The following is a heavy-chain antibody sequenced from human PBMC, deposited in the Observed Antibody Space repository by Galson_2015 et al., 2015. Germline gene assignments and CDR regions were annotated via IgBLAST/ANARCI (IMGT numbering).Heavy chain of an antibody. Sequence: ETLSLTCAVYGGSFSGYYWSWIRQPPGEGLEWIGEINHSGSTNYNPSLKSRVTISVETSKNQFSLKLSSLTAADTAVYYCARVVAVAGKRSKYYYGMDVWGQGTTVTVSS. CDR3: ARVVAVAGKRSKYYYGMDV. V-gene: IGHV4-34*01. J-gene: IGHJ6*02. CDR1: GGSFSGYY. CDR2: INHSGST. D-gene: IGHD6-19*01.